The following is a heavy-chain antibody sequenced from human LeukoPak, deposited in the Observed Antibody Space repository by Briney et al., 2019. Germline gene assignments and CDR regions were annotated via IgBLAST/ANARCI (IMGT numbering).Heavy chain of an antibody. Sequence: PSETLSLTCAVYGGSFSGYYWSWIRQPPGKGLEWIGYIYYSGSTYYNPSLKSRVTISVDTSKNQFSLKLSSVTAADTAVYYCARGGSGYGGAYFDYWGQGTLVTVSS. CDR1: GGSFSGYY. CDR3: ARGGSGYGGAYFDY. D-gene: IGHD3-22*01. J-gene: IGHJ4*02. V-gene: IGHV4-30-4*07. CDR2: IYYSGST.